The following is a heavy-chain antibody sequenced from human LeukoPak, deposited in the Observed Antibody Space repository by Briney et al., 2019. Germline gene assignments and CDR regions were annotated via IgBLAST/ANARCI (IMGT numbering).Heavy chain of an antibody. J-gene: IGHJ4*02. D-gene: IGHD5-12*01. CDR3: ARGQGAYSGYDYDY. V-gene: IGHV3-48*03. CDR2: ISSSGSTI. Sequence: GGSLRLSCAASGFTFSSYEMNWVRQAPGKGLEWVSYISSSGSTIYYADSVKGRFTISRGNAKNSLYLQMNSLRAEDTAVYYCARGQGAYSGYDYDYWGQGTLVTVSS. CDR1: GFTFSSYE.